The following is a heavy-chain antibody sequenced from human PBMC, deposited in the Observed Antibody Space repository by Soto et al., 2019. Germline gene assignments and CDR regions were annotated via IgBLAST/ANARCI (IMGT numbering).Heavy chain of an antibody. D-gene: IGHD6-6*01. J-gene: IGHJ6*03. V-gene: IGHV3-74*01. CDR3: ARGGDVLLRSLLSSSILMDV. CDR2: INSEGSSI. CDR1: GFTFSSYW. Sequence: GGSLRLSCAASGFTFSSYWMHWVRQAPGKGLVWVSRINSEGSSISYADSVKGRFTISRDNARNTLYLQMNSLRAEDTAVYYCARGGDVLLRSLLSSSILMDVWGKGTMVTVSS.